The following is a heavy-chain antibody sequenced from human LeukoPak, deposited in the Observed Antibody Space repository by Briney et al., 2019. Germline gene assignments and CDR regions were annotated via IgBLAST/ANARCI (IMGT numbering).Heavy chain of an antibody. J-gene: IGHJ4*02. V-gene: IGHV3-30*02. CDR1: GFTFSSYG. D-gene: IGHD6-6*01. CDR2: IRYDGSNK. Sequence: GGSLRLSCAASGFTFSSYGMHWVRQAPGKGLEWVAFIRYDGSNKYYADSVKGRFTISRDNSKNTLYLQMNSLRAEDTAVYYCARDWNEYSSSSGDYWGQGTLVTVSS. CDR3: ARDWNEYSSSSGDY.